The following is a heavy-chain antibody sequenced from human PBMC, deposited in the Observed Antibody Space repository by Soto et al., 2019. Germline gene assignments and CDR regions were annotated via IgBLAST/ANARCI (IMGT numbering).Heavy chain of an antibody. V-gene: IGHV3-11*06. CDR1: GFNLDDYY. CDR3: DRLVSRRYFDF. J-gene: IGHJ4*02. CDR2: ISSLNQYN. Sequence: QEQLVESGGGLVKPGGSLRLSCAASGFNLDDYYMSWIRQAPGKGLEYLSYISSLNQYNNYADSVKGRFTISIDKAKKSLELQMSSLRSDDTAVYYCDRLVSRRYFDFWGRGTLVSVSS.